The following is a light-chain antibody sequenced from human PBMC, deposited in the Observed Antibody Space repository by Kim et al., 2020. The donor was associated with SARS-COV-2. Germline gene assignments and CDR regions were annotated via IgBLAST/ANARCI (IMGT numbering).Light chain of an antibody. CDR1: QSVSGY. CDR2: NGS. V-gene: IGKV3-11*01. CDR3: QQRNNWPFT. J-gene: IGKJ4*01. Sequence: PGERATLSCRASQSVSGYLAWYQQKPGQAPRLFIVNGSQRATGIPARFSGSWSGTDFTLTISSLEPEDFAVYYCQQRNNWPFTFGEGTKVDIK.